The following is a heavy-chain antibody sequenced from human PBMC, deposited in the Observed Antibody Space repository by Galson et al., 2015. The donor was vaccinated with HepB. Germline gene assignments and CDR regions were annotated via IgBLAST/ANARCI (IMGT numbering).Heavy chain of an antibody. D-gene: IGHD3-22*01. CDR1: GYTFTSYY. V-gene: IGHV1-46*01. Sequence: SVKVSCKASGYTFTSYYMHWVRQAPGQGLEWMGIINPSGGSTSYAQKFQGRVTMTRDTSTSTVYMELSSLRSEDTAVYYCARDSIYYYDSSGSAEAGAFDIWGQGTMVTVSS. CDR3: ARDSIYYYDSSGSAEAGAFDI. CDR2: INPSGGST. J-gene: IGHJ3*02.